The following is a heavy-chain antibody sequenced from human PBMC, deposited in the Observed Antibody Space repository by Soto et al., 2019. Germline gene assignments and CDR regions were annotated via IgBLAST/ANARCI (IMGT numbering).Heavy chain of an antibody. Sequence: QVQLVQSGAEVKKPGSSVKVSCKAYGGTFSSYAISWVRQAPGQGLEWMGGIIPIFGTANYAQKFQGRVTITTDDSTSTAYMEMSRLRSADTALYSCARGGATMIKVSYSSYSGMDVWGQGTTVTVAS. D-gene: IGHD1-26*01. J-gene: IGHJ6*02. CDR2: IIPIFGTA. CDR1: GGTFSSYA. V-gene: IGHV1-69*01. CDR3: ARGGATMIKVSYSSYSGMDV.